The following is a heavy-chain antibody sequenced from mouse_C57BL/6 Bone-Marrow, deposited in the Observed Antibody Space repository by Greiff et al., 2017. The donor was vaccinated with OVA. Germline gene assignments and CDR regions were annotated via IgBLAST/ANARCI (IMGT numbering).Heavy chain of an antibody. CDR2: IDPSDSYT. D-gene: IGHD4-1*01. J-gene: IGHJ2*01. CDR1: GHTFTSYW. Sequence: QVQLKQPGAELVMPGASVKLSCKASGHTFTSYWMHWVKQRPGQGLEWIGEIDPSDSYTNYNQKFKGKSTLTVDKSSSTAYMQLGSLTSEDSAVYYCAREGAWAYFDYWGQGTTLTVSS. V-gene: IGHV1-69*01. CDR3: AREGAWAYFDY.